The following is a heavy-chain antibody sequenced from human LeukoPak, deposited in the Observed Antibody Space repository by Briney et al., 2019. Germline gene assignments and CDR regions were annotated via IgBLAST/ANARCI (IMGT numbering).Heavy chain of an antibody. CDR3: ARDPAGYCSGGSCFDY. Sequence: GGSLRLSCAASGFTFSSYEMNWVRQAPGKGLEWVSYISSSGSTIYYADSVKGRFTISRDNAKNSLYLQMKSLRAEDTAVYYCARDPAGYCSGGSCFDYWGQGTLVTVSS. J-gene: IGHJ4*02. V-gene: IGHV3-48*03. CDR2: ISSSGSTI. D-gene: IGHD2-15*01. CDR1: GFTFSSYE.